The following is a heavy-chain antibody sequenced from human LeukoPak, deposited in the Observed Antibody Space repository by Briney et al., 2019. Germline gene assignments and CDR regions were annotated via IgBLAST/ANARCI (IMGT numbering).Heavy chain of an antibody. CDR1: GGSISSYY. Sequence: SETLSLTCTVSGGSISSYYWSWLRQPPGKGLEWIGYIYYSGSTNYNPSLKSRVTISVDTSKNQFSLKLSSVTAADTAVYYCARNTGYSYGYWFDPWGQGTLVTVSS. CDR2: IYYSGST. CDR3: ARNTGYSYGYWFDP. J-gene: IGHJ5*02. V-gene: IGHV4-59*01. D-gene: IGHD5-18*01.